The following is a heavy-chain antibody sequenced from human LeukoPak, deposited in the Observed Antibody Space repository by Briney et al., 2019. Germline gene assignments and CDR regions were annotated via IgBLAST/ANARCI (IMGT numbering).Heavy chain of an antibody. D-gene: IGHD3-10*01. J-gene: IGHJ4*02. V-gene: IGHV4-39*07. Sequence: SETLSLTCTVSGGSISSSSYYWGWIRQPPGKGLEWIGSIYYSGSTNYNPSLKSRVTISVDTSKNQFSLKLSSVTAADTAVYYCARDYYGSGSYYKGPPYYWGQGTLVTVSS. CDR3: ARDYYGSGSYYKGPPYY. CDR1: GGSISSSSYY. CDR2: IYYSGST.